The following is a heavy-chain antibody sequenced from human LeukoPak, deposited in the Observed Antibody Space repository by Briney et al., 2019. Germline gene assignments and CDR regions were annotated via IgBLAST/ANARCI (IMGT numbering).Heavy chain of an antibody. J-gene: IGHJ6*02. CDR2: INTDGSIT. V-gene: IGHV3-74*01. CDR3: AVALSGSYVYYHTMDV. CDR1: GFTFSDYW. Sequence: GGSLRLSCAASGFTFSDYWIHWVRQAPGKGLVWVSRINTDGSITNYADSVKGRFSISRDNAKNTLYLQMSSLRAEDTAVYYCAVALSGSYVYYHTMDVWGQGTTVTVSS. D-gene: IGHD3-10*01.